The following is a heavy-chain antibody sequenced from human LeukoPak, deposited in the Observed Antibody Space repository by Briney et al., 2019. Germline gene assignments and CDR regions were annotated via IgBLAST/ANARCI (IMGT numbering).Heavy chain of an antibody. CDR1: GGTFSSYA. Sequence: SVKVSCKASGGTFSSYAISWVRQAPGQGLEWMGRIIPIFGIANYAQKFQGRVTITADKSTSTAYMELSSLRSEDTAVYYCAATTNIVLTVYAIQEEYDYYGMDVWGQGTTVTVSS. CDR3: AATTNIVLTVYAIQEEYDYYGMDV. CDR2: IIPIFGIA. D-gene: IGHD2-8*01. J-gene: IGHJ6*02. V-gene: IGHV1-69*04.